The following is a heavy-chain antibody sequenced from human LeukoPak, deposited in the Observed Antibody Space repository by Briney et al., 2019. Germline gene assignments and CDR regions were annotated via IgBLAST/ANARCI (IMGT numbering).Heavy chain of an antibody. CDR2: IRSKANSYAT. J-gene: IGHJ3*02. V-gene: IGHV3-73*01. CDR1: GFTFSGSA. D-gene: IGHD3-10*01. CDR3: TRPYYYGSGSSTPYAFDI. Sequence: GGSLRLSCAASGFTFSGSAMHWVRQASGKGLEWVGRIRSKANSYATAYAASVKGRFTTSRDDSKNTAYLQMNSLKTEDTAVCYCTRPYYYGSGSSTPYAFDIWGQGTMVTVSS.